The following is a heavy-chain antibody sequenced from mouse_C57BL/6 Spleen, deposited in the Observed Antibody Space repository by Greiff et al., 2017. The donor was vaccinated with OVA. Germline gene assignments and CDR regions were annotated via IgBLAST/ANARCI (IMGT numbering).Heavy chain of an antibody. CDR1: GYAFSSYW. CDR3: ARSGGDKGFDY. D-gene: IGHD3-3*01. J-gene: IGHJ2*01. CDR2: IYPGDGDT. V-gene: IGHV1-80*01. Sequence: QVQLKESGAELVKPGASVKISCKASGYAFSSYWMNWVKQRPGKGLEWIGQIYPGDGDTNYNGKFKGKATLTADKSSSTAYMQLSSLTSEDSAVYFCARSGGDKGFDYWGQGTTLTVSS.